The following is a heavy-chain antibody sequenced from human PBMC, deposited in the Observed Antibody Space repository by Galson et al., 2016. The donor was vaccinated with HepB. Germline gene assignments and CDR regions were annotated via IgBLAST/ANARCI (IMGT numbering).Heavy chain of an antibody. CDR3: ARGRGDYHGAGNFEY. Sequence: SLRLSCAASGFTYSSYTMNWVRKAPGKGLEWVAAISTTSYYIYYKDSVKGRYTISRDNTEKSLYLQMHSLRAEDTAVYYCARGRGDYHGAGNFEYWGQGTLVTVSS. D-gene: IGHD4/OR15-4a*01. CDR2: ISTTSYYI. V-gene: IGHV3-21*01. CDR1: GFTYSSYT. J-gene: IGHJ4*02.